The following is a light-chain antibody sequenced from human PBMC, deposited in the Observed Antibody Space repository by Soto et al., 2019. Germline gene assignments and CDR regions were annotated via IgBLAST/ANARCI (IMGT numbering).Light chain of an antibody. V-gene: IGKV1-5*03. Sequence: DIQMTQSPSTLSASVGDRVTITCRASQSISSWLAWYKQKPGKAPKLLIYKASSLESGVPSRFSGSGSGTVFTLTISSLQPDDFATYYCQQYNSYSRTFGQGTKVDIK. CDR3: QQYNSYSRT. CDR2: KAS. CDR1: QSISSW. J-gene: IGKJ1*01.